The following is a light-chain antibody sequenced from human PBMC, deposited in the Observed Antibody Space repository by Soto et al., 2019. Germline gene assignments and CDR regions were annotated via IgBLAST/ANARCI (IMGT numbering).Light chain of an antibody. CDR3: SSFADSSARDYV. CDR2: DVS. Sequence: QSVLTQPASVSGSPGQSITISCTGTSSDIGAYDYVSWYQQHPGGVPKLLIYDVSSPPSGVSSRFSGSKSGNTASLTISGLQADDESDYYCSSFADSSARDYVFGGGTKVTVL. CDR1: SSDIGAYDY. J-gene: IGLJ1*01. V-gene: IGLV2-14*03.